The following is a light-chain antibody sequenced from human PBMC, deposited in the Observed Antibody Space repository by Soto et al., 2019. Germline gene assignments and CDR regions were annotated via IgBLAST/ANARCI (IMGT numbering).Light chain of an antibody. CDR2: DAS. CDR1: QSVTDF. Sequence: EIVLTQSPVTLSLSPGERATLSCRASQSVTDFLAWYQQKPGQAPRLLIYDASNRATGIPARFSGSRSGAEFTLTINSLQSEDFAVYYCQPYNNWPLTFGGGTKVDIK. V-gene: IGKV3-11*01. J-gene: IGKJ4*01. CDR3: QPYNNWPLT.